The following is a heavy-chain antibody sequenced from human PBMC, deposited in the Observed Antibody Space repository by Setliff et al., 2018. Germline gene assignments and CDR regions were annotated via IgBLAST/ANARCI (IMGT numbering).Heavy chain of an antibody. CDR1: GFTFSTYR. CDR3: ARTRSGSGCYAGLES. Sequence: GGSLRLSCAASGFTFSTYRMHWVRQAPGKGLEWVAVIWDDGGNKYHADSVKGRFTISRDNSKNTLYLQMNSLRPEDTAVYYCARTRSGSGCYAGLESWGQGTLVTVSS. D-gene: IGHD2-15*01. J-gene: IGHJ4*02. V-gene: IGHV3-33*08. CDR2: IWDDGGNK.